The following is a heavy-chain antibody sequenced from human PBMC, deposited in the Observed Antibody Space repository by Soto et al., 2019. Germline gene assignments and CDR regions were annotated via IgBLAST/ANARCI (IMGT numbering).Heavy chain of an antibody. Sequence: EVQLLESGGGLVQPGGSLRLSCAASGFNFSNYAMRWVRQPPGKGVEWVASIHGNGGGTYYADSVKGRFTVSRDESKEPLYLCLSSLTVDDTAVYYCANDAVAVNGVWEWFDPWGQGTLVTVPS. CDR2: IHGNGGGT. V-gene: IGHV3-23*01. CDR1: GFNFSNYA. J-gene: IGHJ5*02. D-gene: IGHD3-16*01. CDR3: ANDAVAVNGVWEWFDP.